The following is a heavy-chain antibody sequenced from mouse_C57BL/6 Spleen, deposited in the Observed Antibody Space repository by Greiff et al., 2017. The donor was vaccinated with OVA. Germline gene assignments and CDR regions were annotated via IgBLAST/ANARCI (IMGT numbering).Heavy chain of an antibody. J-gene: IGHJ1*03. CDR3: AREAVYDYDSSPYWYFDV. CDR2: IYPRDGST. D-gene: IGHD1-1*01. V-gene: IGHV1-85*01. CDR1: GYTFTSYD. Sequence: VQLQQPGPELVKPGASVKLSCKASGYTFTSYDINWVKQRPGQGLEWIGWIYPRDGSTKYNEKFKGKATLTVDKSSSTAYMELHSLTSEDSAVYFCAREAVYDYDSSPYWYFDVWGTGTTVTVAS.